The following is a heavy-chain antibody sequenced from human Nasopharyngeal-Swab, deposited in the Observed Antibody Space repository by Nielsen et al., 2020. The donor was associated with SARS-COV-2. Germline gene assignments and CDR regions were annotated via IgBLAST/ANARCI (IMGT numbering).Heavy chain of an antibody. D-gene: IGHD3-9*01. J-gene: IGHJ4*02. CDR1: GFTFSKDW. V-gene: IGHV3-15*01. CDR2: IKSKTDGGTT. Sequence: GEALKISCAASGFTFSKDWMSWVRQAPGKGLEWVGRIKSKTDGGTTDYAAPVKGRFTISRDDSKNTLYLQMNSLKTEDTAVYYCTIIPLDILTGYYQYYFDYWGQGTLITVSS. CDR3: TIIPLDILTGYYQYYFDY.